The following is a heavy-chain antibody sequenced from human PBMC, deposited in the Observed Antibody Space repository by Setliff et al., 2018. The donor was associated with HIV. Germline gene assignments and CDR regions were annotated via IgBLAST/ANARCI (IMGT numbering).Heavy chain of an antibody. D-gene: IGHD5-12*01. CDR2: INHSGST. CDR1: GGSFTDIGGSFTDYY. CDR3: ARQMPIPGIAITPVDY. Sequence: SETLSLTCAVFGGSFTDIGGSFTDYYWIWIRQPPGKGLEWIGEINHSGSTHYNPSLKSRLTISVDTSKSQFSLTLTSVTAADTAVYYCARQMPIPGIAITPVDYWGQGALVTVSS. J-gene: IGHJ4*02. V-gene: IGHV4-34*01.